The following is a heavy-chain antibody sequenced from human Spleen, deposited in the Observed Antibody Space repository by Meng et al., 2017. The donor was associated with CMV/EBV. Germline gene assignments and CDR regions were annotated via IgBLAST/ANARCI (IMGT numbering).Heavy chain of an antibody. D-gene: IGHD1-26*01. CDR2: IRFDATDK. Sequence: GESLKISCAASGFTFSSYWMSWVRQAPGRGLEWVAFIRFDATDKYYADSVKGRFTVSRDNSKSTLFLQMNSLRVEDTAVYYCVRVGTHALDIWGQGTMVTVSS. J-gene: IGHJ3*02. CDR3: VRVGTHALDI. V-gene: IGHV3-30*02. CDR1: GFTFSSYW.